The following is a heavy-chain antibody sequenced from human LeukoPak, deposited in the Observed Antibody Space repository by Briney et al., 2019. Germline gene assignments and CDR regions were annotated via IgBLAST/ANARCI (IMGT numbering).Heavy chain of an antibody. CDR2: INHSGST. J-gene: IGHJ4*02. CDR3: ARGGGRDFDY. V-gene: IGHV4-34*01. D-gene: IGHD2-15*01. Sequence: PSETLSLTCAVYGESFSGYYWSWIRQPPGKGLEWIRDINHSGSTNYNPSLKSRVTISVDTSKNQFSLNLNSVTAADTAVYYCARGGGRDFDYWGQGTLVTVSS. CDR1: GESFSGYY.